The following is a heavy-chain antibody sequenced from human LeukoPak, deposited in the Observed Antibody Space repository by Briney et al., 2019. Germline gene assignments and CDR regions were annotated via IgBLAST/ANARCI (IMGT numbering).Heavy chain of an antibody. J-gene: IGHJ5*02. CDR1: GGSISSSSYY. Sequence: SETLSLTSTVSGGSISSSSYYWGWIRQPPGKGLEGIGSIYYSGSTYYNPSLKSRVTISVDTSKNQFSLKLSSVTAADTAVYYCARLRIAVAANWFDPWGQGTLVTVSS. V-gene: IGHV4-39*01. CDR3: ARLRIAVAANWFDP. CDR2: IYYSGST. D-gene: IGHD6-19*01.